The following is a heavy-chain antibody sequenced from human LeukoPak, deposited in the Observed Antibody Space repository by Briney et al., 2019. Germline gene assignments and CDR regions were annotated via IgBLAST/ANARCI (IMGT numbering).Heavy chain of an antibody. CDR3: ARSPDYGDYFDY. CDR2: IYYSGST. V-gene: IGHV4-61*10. Sequence: SETLSLTCTVSGGSISSGSYYWSWIRQPAGKGLEWIGYIYYSGSTNYNLSLKSRVTISVDTSKNQFSLKLSSVTAADTAVYYCARSPDYGDYFDYWGQGTLVTVSS. D-gene: IGHD4-17*01. CDR1: GGSISSGSYY. J-gene: IGHJ4*02.